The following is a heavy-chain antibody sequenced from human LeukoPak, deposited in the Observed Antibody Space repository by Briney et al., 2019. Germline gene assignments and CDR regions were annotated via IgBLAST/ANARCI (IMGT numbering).Heavy chain of an antibody. CDR1: GFTFDDYA. J-gene: IGHJ6*02. D-gene: IGHD2-21*02. Sequence: GGSLRLSCAASGFTFDDYAMHWVRHAPGKGLEWVSGISWNSGSIGYADSVKGRFTISRDNAKNSLYLQMNSLRAEDTALYYCAKDLSDCGGDCYPLYYYGMDVWGQGTTVTVSS. CDR2: ISWNSGSI. V-gene: IGHV3-9*01. CDR3: AKDLSDCGGDCYPLYYYGMDV.